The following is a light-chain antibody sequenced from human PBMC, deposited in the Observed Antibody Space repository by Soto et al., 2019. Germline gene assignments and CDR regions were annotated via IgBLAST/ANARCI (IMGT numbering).Light chain of an antibody. J-gene: IGKJ1*01. V-gene: IGKV3-20*01. CDR1: QSVSTRY. CDR2: GAS. CDR3: QHCYSTPQT. Sequence: MLTRSPGTLSLSPGERATLSCRASQSVSTRYLAWYQQKPGQAPRLLIYGASSRAAGVPDRFSGSASGTDFTLTISSLQPEDFAVYYCQHCYSTPQTFGQGTKV.